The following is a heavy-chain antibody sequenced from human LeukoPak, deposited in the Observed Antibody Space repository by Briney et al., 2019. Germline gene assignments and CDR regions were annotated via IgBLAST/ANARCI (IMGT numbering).Heavy chain of an antibody. CDR2: ISGGGGST. Sequence: GGSLRLSCAASGFTFSSYAMSWVRQAPGKGLEWVSAISGGGGSTYYADSVKGRFTISRDNSKNTLYLQMNSLRAEDTAVYYCAKELVYYDSSGYSGYYFDYWGQGTLVTVSS. CDR1: GFTFSSYA. CDR3: AKELVYYDSSGYSGYYFDY. D-gene: IGHD3-22*01. J-gene: IGHJ4*02. V-gene: IGHV3-23*01.